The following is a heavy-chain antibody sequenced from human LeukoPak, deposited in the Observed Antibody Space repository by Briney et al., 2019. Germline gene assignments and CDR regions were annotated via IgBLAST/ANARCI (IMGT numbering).Heavy chain of an antibody. CDR2: INPNSGGT. CDR1: GYTFTSYD. J-gene: IGHJ4*02. V-gene: IGHV1-2*02. D-gene: IGHD3-22*01. Sequence: ASVKVSCKASGYTFTSYDINWVRQATGQGLEWMGWINPNSGGTNYAQKFQGRVTMTRDTSISTAYMELSRLRSDDTAVYYCARVDSSGYYLAFDYWGQGTLVTVSS. CDR3: ARVDSSGYYLAFDY.